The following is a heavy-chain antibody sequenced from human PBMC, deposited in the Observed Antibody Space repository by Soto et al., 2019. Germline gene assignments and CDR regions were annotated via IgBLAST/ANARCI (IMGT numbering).Heavy chain of an antibody. CDR3: ARGGYRTPACFDL. D-gene: IGHD5-18*01. V-gene: IGHV4-59*01. CDR1: GGSISNYY. Sequence: SETLSLTCTVSGGSISNYYWSWIRQSPGKGLEWIANIYHSGTTNYNLSLKGRVSISIDSSKNQVSLRLKSVTAADTAVYYCARGGYRTPACFDLWGQGILVTVSS. CDR2: IYHSGTT. J-gene: IGHJ5*02.